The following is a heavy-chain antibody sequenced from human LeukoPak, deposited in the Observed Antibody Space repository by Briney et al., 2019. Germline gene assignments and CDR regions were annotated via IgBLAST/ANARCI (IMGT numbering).Heavy chain of an antibody. CDR1: GYTFTGYY. D-gene: IGHD6-19*01. J-gene: IGHJ4*02. V-gene: IGHV1-2*02. CDR2: INPNSGDA. CDR3: ARVGSSGWYVHPTLDY. Sequence: ASVKVSCKASGYTFTGYYMHWVRQAPGQGLEWMGWINPNSGDANYAQKFQGRVTVTRDTSISTAYMELSRLRFDDTAVYYCARVGSSGWYVHPTLDYWGQGTLVTVSS.